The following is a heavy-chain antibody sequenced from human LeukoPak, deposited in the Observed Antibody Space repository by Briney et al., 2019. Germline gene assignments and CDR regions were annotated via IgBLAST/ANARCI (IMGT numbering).Heavy chain of an antibody. J-gene: IGHJ6*02. V-gene: IGHV4-30-4*01. CDR3: ARGPGSGRYGMDV. CDR1: GGPISSGDYY. D-gene: IGHD3-10*01. CDR2: IYYSGST. Sequence: RSSETLSLTCTVSGGPISSGDYYWSWIRQPPGKGLEWIGYIYYSGSTYYNPSLKSRVTISVDTSKNQFSLKLSSVTAADTAVYYCARGPGSGRYGMDVWGQGTTVTVSS.